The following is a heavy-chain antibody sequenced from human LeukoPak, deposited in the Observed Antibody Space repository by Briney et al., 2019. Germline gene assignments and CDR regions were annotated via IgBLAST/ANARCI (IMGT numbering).Heavy chain of an antibody. V-gene: IGHV3-21*01. CDR2: ISSSSSYI. J-gene: IGHJ4*02. CDR1: GFTFSSYS. Sequence: PGGSLRLSCAASGFTFSSYSMNWVRQAPGKGLEWVSSISSSSSYIYYADSVKGRFTISRDNAKNSLYLQMNSLRAEDTAVYYCARAYSLTGTTGYWGQGTLVTVSS. CDR3: ARAYSLTGTTGY. D-gene: IGHD1-7*01.